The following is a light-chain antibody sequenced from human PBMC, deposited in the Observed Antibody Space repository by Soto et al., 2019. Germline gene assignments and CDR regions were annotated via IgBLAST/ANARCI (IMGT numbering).Light chain of an antibody. CDR1: SSNTETNT. J-gene: IGLJ2*01. CDR2: NNN. Sequence: QPVLTQPPSASGTPGQRVTISCSGSSSNTETNTVDWYQHLPGTAPKVLIFNNNQRPSGVPDRFSGSKSGTSASLAISGLQSQDEAHYYCAVWDDSLSGMIFGGETKLTVL. V-gene: IGLV1-44*01. CDR3: AVWDDSLSGMI.